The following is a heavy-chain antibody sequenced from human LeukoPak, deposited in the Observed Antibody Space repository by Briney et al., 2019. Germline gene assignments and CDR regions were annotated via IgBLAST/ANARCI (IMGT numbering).Heavy chain of an antibody. J-gene: IGHJ4*02. CDR2: IYTDGTT. D-gene: IGHD3-10*02. CDR1: GFTVSSNY. Sequence: GGSLRLSFAASGFTVSSNYISWVRQAPGKGLGWGSVIYTDGTTSYADSVRGRFTISRDNSKNTLYLQMNSLRAEDTALYYCARMLGGGYTGLFDCWGQGTLVTVSS. V-gene: IGHV3-53*01. CDR3: ARMLGGGYTGLFDC.